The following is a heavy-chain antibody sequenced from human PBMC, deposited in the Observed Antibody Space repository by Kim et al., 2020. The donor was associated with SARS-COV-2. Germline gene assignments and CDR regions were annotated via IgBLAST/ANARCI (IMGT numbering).Heavy chain of an antibody. CDR3: ARESRYYDSSLYCIDY. V-gene: IGHV1-69*08. CDR2: IITFSGTA. D-gene: IGHD3-22*01. CDR1: GGIFTSYI. Sequence: SVKVSCKVSGGIFTSYIITWVRQAPGQGLEWMGRIITFSGTANYAQKFQGRVTITADKSTRTAYMEMSSLTSDDTAVYYCARESRYYDSSLYCIDYWGQGTLVTVSS. J-gene: IGHJ4*02.